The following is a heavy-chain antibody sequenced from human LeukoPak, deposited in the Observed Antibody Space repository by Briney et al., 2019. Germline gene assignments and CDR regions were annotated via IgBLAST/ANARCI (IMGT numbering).Heavy chain of an antibody. J-gene: IGHJ4*02. Sequence: ASVKVSCKASGYTFTSYGISWVRQAPGQGLEWMGWISAYNGNTNYAQKLQGRVTMTTDTSTSTAYMELRSLRSDDTAVYYCARDPSNTSGNNPYFDYWGQGTLVTASS. CDR2: ISAYNGNT. CDR3: ARDPSNTSGNNPYFDY. D-gene: IGHD6-19*01. V-gene: IGHV1-18*01. CDR1: GYTFTSYG.